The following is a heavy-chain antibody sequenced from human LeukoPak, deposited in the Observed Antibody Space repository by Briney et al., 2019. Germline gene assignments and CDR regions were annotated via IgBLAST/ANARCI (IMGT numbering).Heavy chain of an antibody. V-gene: IGHV4-34*01. CDR2: INHSGST. D-gene: IGHD5-18*01. Sequence: PSETLSLTCAVYGGSFSGYYWSWIRQPPGKGLEWIGEINHSGSTNYNPSLKSRVTISVDTSKNQFSLKLSSVTAADTAVYYCARSEDSYGTLNYWGQGTLVTVSS. CDR3: ARSEDSYGTLNY. J-gene: IGHJ4*02. CDR1: GGSFSGYY.